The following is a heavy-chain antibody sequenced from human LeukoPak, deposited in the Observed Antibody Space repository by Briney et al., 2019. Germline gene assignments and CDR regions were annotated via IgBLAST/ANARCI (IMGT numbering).Heavy chain of an antibody. CDR1: GYTFTGYY. CDR2: INPNSGGT. J-gene: IGHJ4*02. V-gene: IGHV1-2*02. D-gene: IGHD3-10*01. Sequence: ASVKVSCKASGYTFTGYYMHWVRQAPGQGLEWMGWINPNSGGTNYAQKFQGRVTMTRDTSISTAYMELSRLRSDDTAVYYCARTLWFWELPDAVYFDYWGQGTLVTVSS. CDR3: ARTLWFWELPDAVYFDY.